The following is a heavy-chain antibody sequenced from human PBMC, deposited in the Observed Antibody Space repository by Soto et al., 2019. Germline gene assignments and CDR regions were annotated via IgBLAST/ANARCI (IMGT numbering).Heavy chain of an antibody. CDR2: IYYSGST. CDR1: GGSISSYY. Sequence: SETLSLTCTVSGGSISSYYWSWIRQPPGKGLEWIGYIYYSGSTNYNPSLKSQVTISVDTSKNQFSLQLSSVTAADTAVYYCARRPAYYGSGDYWGQGTLVTVSS. V-gene: IGHV4-59*01. CDR3: ARRPAYYGSGDY. J-gene: IGHJ4*02. D-gene: IGHD3-10*01.